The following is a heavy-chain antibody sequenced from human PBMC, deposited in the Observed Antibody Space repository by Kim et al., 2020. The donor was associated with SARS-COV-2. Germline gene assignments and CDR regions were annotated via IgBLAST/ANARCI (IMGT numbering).Heavy chain of an antibody. CDR2: IYYSGST. CDR1: GGSISSGGYY. Sequence: SETLSLTCTVSGGSISSGGYYWSWIRPHPGKGLEWIGYIYYSGSTYYNPSLKSRVTISVDTSKNQFSLKLSSVTAADTAVYYCARQLPAALRGAFDIWGQGTMVTVSS. V-gene: IGHV4-31*03. CDR3: ARQLPAALRGAFDI. J-gene: IGHJ3*02. D-gene: IGHD2-2*01.